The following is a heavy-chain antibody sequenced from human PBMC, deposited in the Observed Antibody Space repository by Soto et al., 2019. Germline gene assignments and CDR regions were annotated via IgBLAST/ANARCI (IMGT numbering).Heavy chain of an antibody. J-gene: IGHJ6*02. V-gene: IGHV4-59*08. CDR2: IYYSGST. CDR3: ARQRDTAMVYYYYYGMAV. Sequence: SETLSLTCTVSGGSISSYYWSWIRQPPGKGLEWIGYIYYSGSTNYNPSLKSRVTISVDTSKNQFSLKLSSVTAADTAVYYCARQRDTAMVYYYYYGMAVWGQGTTVTVSS. D-gene: IGHD5-18*01. CDR1: GGSISSYY.